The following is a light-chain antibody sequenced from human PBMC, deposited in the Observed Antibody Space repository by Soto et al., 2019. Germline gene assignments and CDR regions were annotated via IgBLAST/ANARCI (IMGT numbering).Light chain of an antibody. CDR2: EVN. Sequence: QSALTQPASVSGSPGQSITISCTGTSSDVSNYNYVSWYQQHPDKAPKLMIYEVNNRPSGVSNRFSGSKSGNTASLTISGLQAEDEADYYCSSYTSSSLWVFGGGTKLTVL. CDR3: SSYTSSSLWV. CDR1: SSDVSNYNY. V-gene: IGLV2-14*01. J-gene: IGLJ3*02.